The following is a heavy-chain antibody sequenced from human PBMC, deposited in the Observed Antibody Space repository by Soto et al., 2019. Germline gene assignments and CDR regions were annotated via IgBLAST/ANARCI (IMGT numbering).Heavy chain of an antibody. J-gene: IGHJ5*02. V-gene: IGHV2-26*01. CDR2: IFSNDEK. CDR1: GFSLSTARMG. Sequence: QVTLKESGPVLVKPTETLTLTCTVSGFSLSTARMGVSWIRQPPGKALEWLAHIFSNDEKSYSPSLKSRLTISKDTSKSQVVLTMTNMDPVDTATYYCARSPPYGDSPRGFDPWGQGTLVTVSS. CDR3: ARSPPYGDSPRGFDP. D-gene: IGHD4-17*01.